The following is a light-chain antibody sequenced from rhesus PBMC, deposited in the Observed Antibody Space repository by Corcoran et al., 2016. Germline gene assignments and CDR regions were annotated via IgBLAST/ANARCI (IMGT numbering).Light chain of an antibody. Sequence: QVILTQSPATLSLSPGERATLSCRASQSVSSYLAWYQQKPWQAPRLLIYGASSRATGIPDRFSCSGSGTDFTLTISSLEPEDVGVYHCYQHSSGYSFGQGTKVEIK. CDR1: QSVSSY. CDR3: YQHSSGYS. J-gene: IGKJ2*01. CDR2: GAS. V-gene: IGKV3-10*01.